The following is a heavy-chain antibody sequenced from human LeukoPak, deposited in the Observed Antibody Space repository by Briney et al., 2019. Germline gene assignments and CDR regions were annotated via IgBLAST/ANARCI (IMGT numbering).Heavy chain of an antibody. CDR1: GGSISSYY. CDR3: ARESRGYGSGRD. CDR2: IYYSGST. Sequence: SETLSLTCTVSGGSISSYYWSWIRQPPGKGLEWIGYIYYSGSTNYNPSLKSRVTISLDTSKNQFSLKLTSMTAADTAIYYCARESRGYGSGRDWGQGTLVTVSS. J-gene: IGHJ4*02. D-gene: IGHD3-10*01. V-gene: IGHV4-59*13.